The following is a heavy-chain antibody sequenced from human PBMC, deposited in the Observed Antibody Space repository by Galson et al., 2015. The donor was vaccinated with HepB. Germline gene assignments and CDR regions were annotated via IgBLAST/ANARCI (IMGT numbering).Heavy chain of an antibody. CDR1: GGTFSSYA. V-gene: IGHV1-69*10. CDR2: IIPILGIA. J-gene: IGHJ4*02. D-gene: IGHD5-18*01. CDR3: ARVDTAMVRSSY. Sequence: SVKVSCKASGGTFSSYAISWVRQAPGQGLEWMGGIIPILGIANYAQKFQGRVTITADKSTSTAYMELSSLRSEDTAVYYCARVDTAMVRSSYWGQGTLVTVSS.